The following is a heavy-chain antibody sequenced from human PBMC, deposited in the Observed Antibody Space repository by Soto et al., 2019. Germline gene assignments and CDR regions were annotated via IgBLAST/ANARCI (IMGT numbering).Heavy chain of an antibody. D-gene: IGHD5-12*01. J-gene: IGHJ4*02. Sequence: SETLSLTCTVSGGSTSSGGYSWSWLRQPPGKGLEWIGYISHSGSTYYNPSLKSRVTISVDTSKNQFSLRLSSVTAADTAVYYCASGREQMATNGDSFDYWGRGTLVTV. CDR1: GGSTSSGGYS. CDR2: ISHSGST. V-gene: IGHV4-30-2*01. CDR3: ASGREQMATNGDSFDY.